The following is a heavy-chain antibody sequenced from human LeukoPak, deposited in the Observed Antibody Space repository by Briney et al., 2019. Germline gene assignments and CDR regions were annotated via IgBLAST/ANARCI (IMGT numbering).Heavy chain of an antibody. CDR2: ISSSSSTI. Sequence: GGSLRLSCAASGFTFSSYSMNWVRQAPGKGLEWVSYISSSSSTIYYADSVKGRFTISRDNAKNTLYLQMNSLRAEDTAVYYCARGLYSYGPEFDYWGQGTMVTVSS. CDR3: ARGLYSYGPEFDY. V-gene: IGHV3-48*04. D-gene: IGHD5-18*01. CDR1: GFTFSSYS. J-gene: IGHJ4*02.